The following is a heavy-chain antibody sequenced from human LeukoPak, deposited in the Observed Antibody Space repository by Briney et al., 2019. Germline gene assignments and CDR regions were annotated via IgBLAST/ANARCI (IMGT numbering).Heavy chain of an antibody. V-gene: IGHV3-23*01. CDR3: AKSVYYDSSGYYSSYYGMDV. Sequence: GRSLRLSCAASGFTFSSYAMSWVRQAPGKGLEWVSVISGSGGSTYYADSVKGRFTISRDNSKNTLYLQMNSLRAEDTAVYYCAKSVYYDSSGYYSSYYGMDVWGQGTTVTVSS. D-gene: IGHD3-22*01. CDR2: ISGSGGST. J-gene: IGHJ6*02. CDR1: GFTFSSYA.